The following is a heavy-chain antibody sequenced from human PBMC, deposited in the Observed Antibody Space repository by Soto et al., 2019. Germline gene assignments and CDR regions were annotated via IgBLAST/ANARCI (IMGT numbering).Heavy chain of an antibody. V-gene: IGHV4-39*01. CDR1: GGSISSSSYY. J-gene: IGHJ6*02. Sequence: SETLSLTCTVSGGSISSSSYYWGWIRQPPGKGLEWIGSIYYSGSTYYNPSLKSRVTISVDTSKNQFSLKLSSVTAADTAVYYCARRNRSYYYDGMDVWSQGTTVTVSS. CDR2: IYYSGST. CDR3: ARRNRSYYYDGMDV.